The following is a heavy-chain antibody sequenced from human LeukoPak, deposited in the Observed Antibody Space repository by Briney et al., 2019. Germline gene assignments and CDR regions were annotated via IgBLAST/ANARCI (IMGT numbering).Heavy chain of an antibody. CDR2: IWYDGSKK. CDR1: GFTFSTFG. Sequence: GGSLRLSCAASGFTFSTFGMHWVRQAPGKGPEWVAVIWYDGSKKYYIDFAEGRFTISRDNSRNTLYLQMNSLRAEDTAVYYCARYYSHTSAWSEGGLDQWGQGTLVTVSS. J-gene: IGHJ4*02. V-gene: IGHV3-33*01. D-gene: IGHD6-19*01. CDR3: ARYYSHTSAWSEGGLDQ.